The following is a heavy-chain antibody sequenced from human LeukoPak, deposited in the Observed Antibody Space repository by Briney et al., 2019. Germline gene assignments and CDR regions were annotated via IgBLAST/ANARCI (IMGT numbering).Heavy chain of an antibody. CDR1: GFTFSSYA. Sequence: GGSLRLSCAASGFTFSSYAMSWVRQAPGKGLGWVSAISGSGGSTYYADSVKGRFTISRDNSKNTLYLQMNSLRAEDTAVYYCAKGHPRSYCSGGSCPPQVRFDYWGQGTLVTVSS. CDR3: AKGHPRSYCSGGSCPPQVRFDY. V-gene: IGHV3-23*01. CDR2: ISGSGGST. D-gene: IGHD2-15*01. J-gene: IGHJ4*02.